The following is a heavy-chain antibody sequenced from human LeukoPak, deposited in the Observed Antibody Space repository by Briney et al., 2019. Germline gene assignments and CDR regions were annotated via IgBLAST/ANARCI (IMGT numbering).Heavy chain of an antibody. CDR3: AKEKWGSGSSIDY. V-gene: IGHV3-23*01. D-gene: IGHD3-10*01. Sequence: GGSLRLSCAGSGFTFTGYAMNWVRQAPGKGLEWVSGVTNSGGSTYYADSVKGRFTISRDNSKSTLYLQMNSLRAEDTAVYYCAKEKWGSGSSIDYWGQGTLVTVSS. J-gene: IGHJ4*02. CDR2: VTNSGGST. CDR1: GFTFTGYA.